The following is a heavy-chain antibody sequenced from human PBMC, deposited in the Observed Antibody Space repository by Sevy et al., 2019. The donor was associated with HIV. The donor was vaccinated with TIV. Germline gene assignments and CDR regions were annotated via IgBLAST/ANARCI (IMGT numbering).Heavy chain of an antibody. CDR2: ISSSSSYI. Sequence: GGSLRLSCAASGFTFSSYSMNWVRQAPGKGLEWVSSISSSSSYIYYADSVKGRFTISRDNAKNSLYLQMNSLRAEDTAVYYCASDGGYCSGGSCYSRRDYDYYMDVWGKGTTVTVSS. CDR3: ASDGGYCSGGSCYSRRDYDYYMDV. V-gene: IGHV3-21*01. CDR1: GFTFSSYS. D-gene: IGHD2-15*01. J-gene: IGHJ6*03.